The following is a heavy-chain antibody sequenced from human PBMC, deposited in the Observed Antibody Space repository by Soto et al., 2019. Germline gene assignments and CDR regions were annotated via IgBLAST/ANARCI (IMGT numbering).Heavy chain of an antibody. J-gene: IGHJ3*02. V-gene: IGHV3-48*02. D-gene: IGHD2-15*01. Sequence: EVQLVESGGGLVQPGGSLRLSCAASGFTFSSYSMNWVRQAPGKGLEWVSYISSSSSTIYYADSVKGRFTISRDNAKNSLYMQMSSLRDEDTAVYYCARDSRGYCSGCSCYSGAFDIWGQGTMVTVSS. CDR3: ARDSRGYCSGCSCYSGAFDI. CDR2: ISSSSSTI. CDR1: GFTFSSYS.